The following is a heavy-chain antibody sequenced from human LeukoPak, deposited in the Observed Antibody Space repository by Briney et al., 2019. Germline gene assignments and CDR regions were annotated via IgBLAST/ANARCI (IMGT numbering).Heavy chain of an antibody. CDR3: ARDPTHDYGDLIDY. Sequence: GGSLRLSCAASGFTFSSYWMHWIRHAPGKGLVWVSRINSDGSSTSYADSVKGRFTISRDNAKNTLYLQMNSLRAEDTAVYYCARDPTHDYGDLIDYWGQGTLVTVSS. D-gene: IGHD4-17*01. CDR2: INSDGSST. J-gene: IGHJ4*02. V-gene: IGHV3-74*01. CDR1: GFTFSSYW.